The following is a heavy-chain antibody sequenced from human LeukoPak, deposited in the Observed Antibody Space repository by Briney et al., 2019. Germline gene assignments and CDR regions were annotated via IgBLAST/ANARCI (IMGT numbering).Heavy chain of an antibody. CDR3: AKGVPSCSTTSCYADY. J-gene: IGHJ4*02. V-gene: IGHV3-30*02. Sequence: GGSLRLSCAASGFTFSSYGMHWVRQAPGKGLEWVAFIRFDGSNKDYADSVKGRFTISRDNSKNTLYLQMNSLRAEDTAVYYCAKGVPSCSTTSCYADYWGQGTLVTVSS. D-gene: IGHD2-2*01. CDR1: GFTFSSYG. CDR2: IRFDGSNK.